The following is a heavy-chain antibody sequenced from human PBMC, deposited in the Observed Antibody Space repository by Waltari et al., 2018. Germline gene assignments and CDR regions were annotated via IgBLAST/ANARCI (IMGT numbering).Heavy chain of an antibody. D-gene: IGHD1-26*01. J-gene: IGHJ4*02. CDR2: IKEDGSKE. CDR1: GFSFSNYW. Sequence: EVQLVESGGGLVEPGGSLRLSCVASGFSFSNYWMSWVRQAPGKGLEGVADIKEDGSKEYYLGSVKCRFTISRDNAKNSVYLQMNSLRPEDTAVYYCARDWEGERPNFDYWGQGTLVTVSS. CDR3: ARDWEGERPNFDY. V-gene: IGHV3-7*04.